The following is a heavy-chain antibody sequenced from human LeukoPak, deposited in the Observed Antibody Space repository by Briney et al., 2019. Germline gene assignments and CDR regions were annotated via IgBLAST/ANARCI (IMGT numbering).Heavy chain of an antibody. CDR1: GYTLTELS. V-gene: IGHV1-24*01. CDR3: ATVWDIVVVPAAINGYFQH. J-gene: IGHJ1*01. Sequence: ASVKVSCKVSGYTLTELSMHWVRQAPGKGLEWMGGFDPEDGETIYAQKFQGRVTMTEDTSTDTAYMELSSLRSEDTAVYYCATVWDIVVVPAAINGYFQHWGQGTLVTVSS. CDR2: FDPEDGET. D-gene: IGHD2-2*02.